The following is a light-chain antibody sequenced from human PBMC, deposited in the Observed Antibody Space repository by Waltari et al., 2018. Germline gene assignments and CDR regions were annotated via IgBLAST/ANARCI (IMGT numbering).Light chain of an antibody. Sequence: DIVMTQSPDSLAVSLGERATINCKSSQRVLNRSNNKKYLAWYQQKPGQPAKLLIYWASNRESGVPDRFSGSGSGTDFTLTISSLQAEDVAVYYCQHYYSSPLTFGGGTKVEIK. CDR2: WAS. J-gene: IGKJ4*01. CDR3: QHYYSSPLT. V-gene: IGKV4-1*01. CDR1: QRVLNRSNNKKY.